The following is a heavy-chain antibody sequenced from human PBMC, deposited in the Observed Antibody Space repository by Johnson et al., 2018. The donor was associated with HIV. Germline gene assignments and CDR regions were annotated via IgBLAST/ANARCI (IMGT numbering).Heavy chain of an antibody. D-gene: IGHD3-3*01. CDR3: SRILRFLDSLSTEVLHDVFDI. CDR1: GFTFTTYG. CDR2: ISYDGSNK. Sequence: VQLVEFGGGVVKFGRSLRLSCAASGFTFTTYGMHWVRQAPGKGLEWVAFISYDGSNKYYADSVKGRFTISRDNSKNKLYLQMNSLRGEDTALYYCSRILRFLDSLSTEVLHDVFDIWGQGTMVTVSS. V-gene: IGHV3-30*03. J-gene: IGHJ3*02.